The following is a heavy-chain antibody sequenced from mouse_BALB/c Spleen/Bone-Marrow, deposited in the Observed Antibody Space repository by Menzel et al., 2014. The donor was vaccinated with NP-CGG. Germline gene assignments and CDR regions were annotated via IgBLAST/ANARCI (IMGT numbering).Heavy chain of an antibody. Sequence: VQLQQSGAELVKPGASVKLSCKASGYTFTSYWMHWVKQRPGQGLERIGEINPSNGRTNYNEKFKTKATLTVDKSSNTAYMQLSRLTSEDSAVYYCAKKGADYEDYWGQGTTLTVSS. D-gene: IGHD2-4*01. J-gene: IGHJ2*01. CDR1: GYTFTSYW. V-gene: IGHV1S81*02. CDR2: INPSNGRT. CDR3: AKKGADYEDY.